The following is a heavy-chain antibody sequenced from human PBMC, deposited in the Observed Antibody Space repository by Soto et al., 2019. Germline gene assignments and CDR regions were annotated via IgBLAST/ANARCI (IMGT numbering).Heavy chain of an antibody. CDR1: GFTFSNYG. CDR2: ISYDGRNK. Sequence: QGQLVESGGGVVQPGTSLTLSCAASGFTFSNYGMHWVRQAPGKGLEWVAVISYDGRNKYYGDSVKGRFTISRDNSKNTRYLQMNTVRAEDTAVYYCAIRIDATTTEAQWGQGTLVTVSS. CDR3: AIRIDATTTEAQ. J-gene: IGHJ4*02. D-gene: IGHD4-4*01. V-gene: IGHV3-30*03.